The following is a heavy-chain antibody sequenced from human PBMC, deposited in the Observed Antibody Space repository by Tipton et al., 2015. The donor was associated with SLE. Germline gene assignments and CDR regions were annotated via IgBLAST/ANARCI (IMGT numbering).Heavy chain of an antibody. J-gene: IGHJ4*02. CDR3: ARDGGNWAAAALGY. CDR1: GGSISSYY. CDR2: IYYSGST. V-gene: IGHV4-59*01. Sequence: TLSLTCTVSGGSISSYYWSWIRQPPGKGLEWIGCIYYSGSTNYNPSLKSRVTISVDTSKNQFSLKLSSVTAADTAVYYCARDGGNWAAAALGYWGQGTLVTVSS. D-gene: IGHD6-13*01.